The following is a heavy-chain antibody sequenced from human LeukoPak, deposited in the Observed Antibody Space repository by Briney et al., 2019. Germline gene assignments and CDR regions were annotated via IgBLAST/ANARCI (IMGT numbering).Heavy chain of an antibody. CDR3: AKESNALDY. CDR1: GFTFSNFH. CDR2: ISYNGRNI. Sequence: GGSLRLSCAASGFTFSNFHMHWVRQAPGKGLEWVAFISYNGRNIYYGDSVKGRFTISRDNSKNTVDLQMNSLRVEDSALYHCAKESNALDYWGPGTLVTVSS. V-gene: IGHV3-30*18. D-gene: IGHD1-1*01. J-gene: IGHJ4*02.